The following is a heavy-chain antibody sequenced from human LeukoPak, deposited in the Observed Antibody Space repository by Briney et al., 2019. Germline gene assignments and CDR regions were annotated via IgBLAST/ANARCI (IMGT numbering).Heavy chain of an antibody. J-gene: IGHJ4*02. CDR2: MSGSGGST. V-gene: IGHV3-23*01. Sequence: GGSLRLSCAASGFTFSNYAMSWVRQAPGKGLEWVSSMSGSGGSTYYADSVKGRFTISRDNSKNTLYLQMNNLRAEDTALYYCAKNQGQWLVPVYYWGQGTLVTVSS. D-gene: IGHD6-19*01. CDR1: GFTFSNYA. CDR3: AKNQGQWLVPVYY.